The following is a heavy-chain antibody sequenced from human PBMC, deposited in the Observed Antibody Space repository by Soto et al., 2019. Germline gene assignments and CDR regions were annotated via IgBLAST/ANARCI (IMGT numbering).Heavy chain of an antibody. Sequence: GGSLRLSCAASGFTFSSYAMSWVRQAPGKGLEWVSAISGSGGSTYYADSVKGRFTISRDNSKNTLYLQMNSLRAEDTAVYYCASSLQYCSSTSCYFGFRNWGQGTLVTVSS. J-gene: IGHJ4*02. CDR3: ASSLQYCSSTSCYFGFRN. D-gene: IGHD2-2*01. CDR1: GFTFSSYA. CDR2: ISGSGGST. V-gene: IGHV3-23*01.